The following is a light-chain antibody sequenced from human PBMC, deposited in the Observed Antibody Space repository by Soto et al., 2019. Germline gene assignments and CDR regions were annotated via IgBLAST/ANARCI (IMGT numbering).Light chain of an antibody. CDR3: QQSYSTPYS. J-gene: IGKJ2*01. Sequence: DIQMTQSPSSLSASVGDRVTITCRASRSIGNYLNWYQQKPESAPKLLIYLTSSLQSGVPSRFSGSGSGTDFTLTISSLQPEHCATYYCQQSYSTPYSFRQGTKLESK. V-gene: IGKV1-39*01. CDR2: LTS. CDR1: RSIGNY.